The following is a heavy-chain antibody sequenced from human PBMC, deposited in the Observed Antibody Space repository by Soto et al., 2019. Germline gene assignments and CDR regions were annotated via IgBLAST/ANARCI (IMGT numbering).Heavy chain of an antibody. D-gene: IGHD3-22*01. V-gene: IGHV4-30-4*01. J-gene: IGHJ5*02. Sequence: SVTLSLTCAFYCGSVFSYQYYWSWFRQPPGGGLDWIGYIYHTGSTSYHPSLNGRLFISIDTSRNQFSLELSSVTAADTAIYYCAKGSGYPWGRGTRVT. CDR3: AKGSGYP. CDR1: CGSVFSYQYY. CDR2: IYHTGST.